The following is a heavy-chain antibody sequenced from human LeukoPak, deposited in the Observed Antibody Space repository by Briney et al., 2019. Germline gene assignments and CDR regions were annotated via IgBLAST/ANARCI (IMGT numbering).Heavy chain of an antibody. CDR2: IYYSGST. J-gene: IGHJ6*02. D-gene: IGHD2-8*02. V-gene: IGHV4-39*07. CDR1: GGSISSSSYY. Sequence: SETLSLTCTVSGGSISSSSYYWGWIRQPPGKGLEWIGSIYYSGSTYYNPSLKSRVTISVDTSKNQFSLKLSSVTAADTAVYYCARDSLLAAHYYYYGMDVWGQGTTVTVSS. CDR3: ARDSLLAAHYYYYGMDV.